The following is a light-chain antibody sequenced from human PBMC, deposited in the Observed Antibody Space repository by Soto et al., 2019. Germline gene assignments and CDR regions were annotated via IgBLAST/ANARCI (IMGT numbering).Light chain of an antibody. J-gene: IGLJ1*01. V-gene: IGLV2-14*01. CDR1: SKEVNGYNY. CDR3: SSYTSSSTL. Sequence: QSALTQPASVSGSPGQSITISCTGTSKEVNGYNYVSWYQQHPGKATKLMIYDVSNRPSGVSNRFSGSKSGNTASLTISGLQAEDEADYYCSSYTSSSTLFGTGIKVTVL. CDR2: DVS.